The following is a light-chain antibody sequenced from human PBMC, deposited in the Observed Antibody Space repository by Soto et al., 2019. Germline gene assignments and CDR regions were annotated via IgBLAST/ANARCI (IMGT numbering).Light chain of an antibody. CDR2: TAS. CDR3: QRFNNYPIT. V-gene: IGKV1-9*01. CDR1: QGIGTY. J-gene: IGKJ5*01. Sequence: DIQLTQSPSFLSSSLGDRFTITCRASQGIGTYLAWYQQKPGEAPKLLIYTASTLQSGVPLRFSGSGSGTEFTLTISSLQPEDFATYYCQRFNNYPITFGQGTRLEIK.